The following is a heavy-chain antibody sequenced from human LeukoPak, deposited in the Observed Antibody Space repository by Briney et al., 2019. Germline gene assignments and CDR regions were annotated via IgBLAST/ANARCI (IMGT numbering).Heavy chain of an antibody. J-gene: IGHJ3*02. Sequence: GGSLRLSCAASGFSFSSYGMHWVRQAPGKGLEWVAGIWYDGSNKYYADSVKVRFTISIENYTNTLYLPMNRLRAAATAVYYCARAQDGYGEATYAFDNWGQGTMVTVSS. CDR3: ARAQDGYGEATYAFDN. CDR1: GFSFSSYG. CDR2: IWYDGSNK. D-gene: IGHD4-17*01. V-gene: IGHV3-33*01.